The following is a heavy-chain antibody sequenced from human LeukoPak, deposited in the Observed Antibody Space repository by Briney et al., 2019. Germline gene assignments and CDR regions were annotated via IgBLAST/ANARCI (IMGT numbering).Heavy chain of an antibody. J-gene: IGHJ6*02. Sequence: ASVKVSCKASGYTFTGYYMHWVRQAPGQGLEWMGWISAYNGNTNYAQKLQGRVTMTTDTSTSTAYMELRSLRSDDTAVYYCARDLNRVDVWGQGTTVTVSS. CDR3: ARDLNRVDV. CDR2: ISAYNGNT. D-gene: IGHD3-16*02. V-gene: IGHV1-18*04. CDR1: GYTFTGYY.